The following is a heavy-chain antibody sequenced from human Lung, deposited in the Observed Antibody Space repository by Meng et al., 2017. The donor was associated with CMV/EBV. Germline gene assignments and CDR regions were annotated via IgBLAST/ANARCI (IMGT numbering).Heavy chain of an antibody. D-gene: IGHD3-16*01. Sequence: GESLKISCAASGFTFSSYAMYWVRQAPGKGLEWVSVMSHDGNNKYDADSVKGRFTISRDNSRNTLYLQMNSLRAEDTAVYYCARDSPLLLGGLTRYYSYGMDVWGQGTTVTVSS. CDR1: GFTFSSYA. V-gene: IGHV3-30-3*01. CDR3: ARDSPLLLGGLTRYYSYGMDV. CDR2: MSHDGNNK. J-gene: IGHJ6*02.